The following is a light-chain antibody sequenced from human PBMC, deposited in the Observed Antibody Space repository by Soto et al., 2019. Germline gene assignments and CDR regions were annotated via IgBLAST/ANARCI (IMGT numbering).Light chain of an antibody. CDR3: QQYGSSPYT. CDR1: QSVSSNY. V-gene: IGKV3-20*01. CDR2: GAS. J-gene: IGKJ2*01. Sequence: EIVLTQSPGTLSLSPGERATLSCRASQSVSSNYLAWYQQKPGQTPSHLIYGASSTATVIPDRFSGSGSGTDFTLTISRLEPEDFPVYYCQQYGSSPYTFGQGTKLEIK.